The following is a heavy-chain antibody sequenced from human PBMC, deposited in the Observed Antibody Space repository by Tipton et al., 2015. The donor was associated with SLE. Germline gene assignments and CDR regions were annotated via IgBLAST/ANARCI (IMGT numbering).Heavy chain of an antibody. CDR1: GFTFSSYG. CDR2: ISGSGGST. Sequence: GSLRLSCAASGFTFSSYGMSWVRQAPGKGLESVSAISGSGGSTYYADSVKGRFTISRDNSKNTLYLQMNSLRDEDTAVYYCALSSGKVPLGYWGQGTLVTVSS. J-gene: IGHJ4*02. CDR3: ALSSGKVPLGY. D-gene: IGHD3-10*01. V-gene: IGHV3-23*01.